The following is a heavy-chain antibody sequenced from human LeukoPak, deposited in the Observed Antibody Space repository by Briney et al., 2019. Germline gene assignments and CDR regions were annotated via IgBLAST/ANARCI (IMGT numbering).Heavy chain of an antibody. CDR1: GFSFSSYW. CDR3: ARGFWNLDL. CDR2: IKQDGSEK. J-gene: IGHJ2*01. V-gene: IGHV3-7*01. Sequence: PGGSLRLSCVASGFSFSSYWMSWVRQAPGKGLEWVANIKQDGSEKYFVGSVKGRFTISRDNAKNSLYLQMNSLRAEDTAVYYCARGFWNLDLWGRGTLVTV.